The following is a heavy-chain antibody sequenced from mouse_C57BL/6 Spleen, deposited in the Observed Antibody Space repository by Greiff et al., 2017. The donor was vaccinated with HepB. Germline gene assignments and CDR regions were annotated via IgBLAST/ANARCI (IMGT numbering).Heavy chain of an antibody. CDR2: IDPENGDT. CDR1: GFNIKDDY. CDR3: TTDSSGYVDWFAY. Sequence: VQLQQSGAELVRPGASVKLSCTASGFNIKDDYMHWVKQRPEQGLEWIGWIDPENGDTEYASKFQGKATITADTSSNTAYLQLSSLTSEDTAVYYCTTDSSGYVDWFAYWGQGTLVTVSA. J-gene: IGHJ3*01. D-gene: IGHD3-2*02. V-gene: IGHV14-4*01.